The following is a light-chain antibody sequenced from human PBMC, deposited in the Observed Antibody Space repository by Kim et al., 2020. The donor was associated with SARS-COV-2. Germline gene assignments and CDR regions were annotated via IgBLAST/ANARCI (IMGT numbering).Light chain of an antibody. CDR2: GLS. J-gene: IGKJ5*01. CDR3: QQYNDWPIT. V-gene: IGKV3-15*01. CDR1: QSVSSN. Sequence: VSPGERATLSCRASQSVSSNLAWYQQKPGQAPRLLIFGLSTRATGVPARFSGAGSGTEFTLTITSLQSEDFAVYYCQQYNDWPITFGQGTRLEIK.